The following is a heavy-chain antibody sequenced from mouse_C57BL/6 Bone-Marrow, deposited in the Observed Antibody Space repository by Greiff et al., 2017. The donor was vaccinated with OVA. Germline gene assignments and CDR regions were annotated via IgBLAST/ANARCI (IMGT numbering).Heavy chain of an antibody. CDR2: ISSGSSTI. V-gene: IGHV5-17*01. D-gene: IGHD2-5*01. Sequence: DVMLVESGGGLVKPGGSLKLSCAASGFTFSDYGMHWVRQAPEKGLEWVAYISSGSSTIYYADTVKGRFTISRDNAKNTLFLQMTSLRSEDTAMYYCATYSNYVFDYWGQGTTLTVSS. CDR3: ATYSNYVFDY. J-gene: IGHJ2*01. CDR1: GFTFSDYG.